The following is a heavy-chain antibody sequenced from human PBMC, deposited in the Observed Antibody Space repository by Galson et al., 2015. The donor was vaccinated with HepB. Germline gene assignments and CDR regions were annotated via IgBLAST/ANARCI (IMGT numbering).Heavy chain of an antibody. CDR1: GYTFTGYA. Sequence: SVKVSCKASGYTFTGYAMNWVRQAPGQGLEWMGWINTNTGNPTYAQGFTGRFVFSLDTSVSTAYLQISSLKAEDTAVYYCARSPSGWYYYYYMDVWGKGTTVTVSS. J-gene: IGHJ6*03. CDR3: ARSPSGWYYYYYMDV. CDR2: INTNTGNP. V-gene: IGHV7-4-1*02. D-gene: IGHD6-25*01.